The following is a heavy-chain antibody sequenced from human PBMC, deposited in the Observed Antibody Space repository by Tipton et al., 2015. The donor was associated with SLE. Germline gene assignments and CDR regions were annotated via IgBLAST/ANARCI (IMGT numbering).Heavy chain of an antibody. V-gene: IGHV1-69*01. CDR3: ARGITMIVVVTRGDAFDI. CDR2: IIPIFGTA. Sequence: QVQLVPSGAEVKKPGSSVKVSCKASGGTFSSYAISWVRQAPGQGLEWMGGIIPIFGTANYAQKFQGRVTITADESTSTAYMELSSLRSEDTAVYYCARGITMIVVVTRGDAFDIWGQGTMVTVSS. J-gene: IGHJ3*02. CDR1: GGTFSSYA. D-gene: IGHD3-22*01.